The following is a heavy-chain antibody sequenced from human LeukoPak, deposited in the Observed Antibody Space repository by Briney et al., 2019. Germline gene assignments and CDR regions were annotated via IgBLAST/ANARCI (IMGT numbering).Heavy chain of an antibody. CDR1: GGSISSYR. CDR2: IYYSGST. Sequence: SETLAHLLTVSGGSISSYRGRWLRQPPGKGLEWIGYIYYSGSTNYNPSLKSRVTISVDTSKNQFTLKLSSVTAADTAGYYCAREREVRGVTHFDYWGQGKVVTVSS. D-gene: IGHD3-10*01. CDR3: AREREVRGVTHFDY. J-gene: IGHJ4*02. V-gene: IGHV4-59*01.